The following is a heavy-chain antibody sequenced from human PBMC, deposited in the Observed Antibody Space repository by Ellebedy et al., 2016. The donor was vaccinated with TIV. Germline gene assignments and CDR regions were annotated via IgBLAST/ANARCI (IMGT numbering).Heavy chain of an antibody. V-gene: IGHV4-59*12. J-gene: IGHJ6*02. CDR2: IYYSGST. CDR3: ARDLKGMDV. CDR1: GGSISSYY. Sequence: MPSETLSLTCTVSGGSISSYYWSWIRQPPGKGLEWIGYIYYSGSTNYNPSLKSRVTISVDTSKNQFSLKLSSVTAADTAVYYCARDLKGMDVWGQGTTVTVSS.